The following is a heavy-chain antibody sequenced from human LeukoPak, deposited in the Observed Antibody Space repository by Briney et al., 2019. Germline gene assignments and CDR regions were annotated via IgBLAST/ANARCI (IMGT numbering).Heavy chain of an antibody. Sequence: GGSLRLSCAASGFTFSDYYMSWIRQAPGKGLEWVSYISSSGSTIYYADSVKGRFTISRDNAKNSLYLQMNSPRAEDTAVYYCARDGRYYDSSGYSYYYGMDVWGQGTTVTVSS. CDR2: ISSSGSTI. V-gene: IGHV3-11*01. J-gene: IGHJ6*02. CDR1: GFTFSDYY. D-gene: IGHD3-22*01. CDR3: ARDGRYYDSSGYSYYYGMDV.